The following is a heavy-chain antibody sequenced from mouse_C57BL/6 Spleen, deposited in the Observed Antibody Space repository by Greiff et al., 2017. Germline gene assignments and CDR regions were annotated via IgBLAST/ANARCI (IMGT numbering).Heavy chain of an antibody. CDR1: GYAFTNYL. Sequence: QVQLKESGAELVRPGTSVKVSCKASGYAFTNYLIEWVKQRPGQGLEWIGVINPGSGGTNYNEKFKGKATLTADKSSSTAYMQLSSLTSEDSAVYFCAREGSFAYWGQGTLVTVSA. CDR2: INPGSGGT. CDR3: AREGSFAY. J-gene: IGHJ3*01. V-gene: IGHV1-54*01.